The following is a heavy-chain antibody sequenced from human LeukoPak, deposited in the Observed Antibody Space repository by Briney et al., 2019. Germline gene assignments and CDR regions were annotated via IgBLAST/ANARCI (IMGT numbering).Heavy chain of an antibody. J-gene: IGHJ3*02. V-gene: IGHV1-2*02. CDR2: INPNSGGT. D-gene: IGHD6-19*01. CDR1: GYTFTGYH. Sequence: ASVKVSCKASGYTFTGYHMHWVRQAPGQGLKWMGWINPNSGGTNYAQKFQGRVTMTRDTSISTAYMELSRLRSDDTAVYYCAMTYSSGWYSGDAFDIWGQGTMVTVSS. CDR3: AMTYSSGWYSGDAFDI.